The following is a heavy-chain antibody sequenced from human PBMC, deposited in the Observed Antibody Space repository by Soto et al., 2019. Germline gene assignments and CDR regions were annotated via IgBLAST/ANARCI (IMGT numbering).Heavy chain of an antibody. Sequence: GGSLRLSCAASGFTFSTYALSWVRQAPGKGLEWVSDISGNGVITYYADSVKGRFTISRDNSKNTVFLQMNRLRAEDTAVYYCAKEEDFGGPDAYDIWGQGTMVTVSS. CDR3: AKEEDFGGPDAYDI. CDR2: ISGNGVIT. V-gene: IGHV3-23*01. D-gene: IGHD3-16*01. CDR1: GFTFSTYA. J-gene: IGHJ3*02.